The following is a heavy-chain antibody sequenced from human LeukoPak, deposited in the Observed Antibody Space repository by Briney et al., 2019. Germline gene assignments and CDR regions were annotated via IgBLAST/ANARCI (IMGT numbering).Heavy chain of an antibody. J-gene: IGHJ5*02. CDR2: INPNSGGT. CDR3: ARARGIAAAGTEWFDP. V-gene: IGHV1-2*02. Sequence: ASVKVSCKASGYTFTCYYMHWVRQAPGQGLEWMGWINPNSGGTNYAQKFQGRVTMTRDTSISTAYMELSRLRSDDTAVYYCARARGIAAAGTEWFDPWGQGTLVTVSS. CDR1: GYTFTCYY. D-gene: IGHD6-13*01.